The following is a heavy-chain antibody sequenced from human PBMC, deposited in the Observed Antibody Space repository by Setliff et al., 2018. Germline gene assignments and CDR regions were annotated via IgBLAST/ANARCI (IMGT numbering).Heavy chain of an antibody. CDR1: GGSINSGVYN. CDR2: IYHGGDT. D-gene: IGHD1-26*01. J-gene: IGHJ4*02. V-gene: IGHV4-39*01. Sequence: PSETLSLTCTVSGGSINSGVYNWGWIRQPPGQGLEWIGRIYHGGDTYYNASLKSRLTISVDTSKNQFSLKLRSVTAADTAVYYCARTVTYRYFDYWGQGALVTVSS. CDR3: ARTVTYRYFDY.